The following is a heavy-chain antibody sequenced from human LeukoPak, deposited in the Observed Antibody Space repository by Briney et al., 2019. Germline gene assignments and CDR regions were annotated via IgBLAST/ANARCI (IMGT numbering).Heavy chain of an antibody. D-gene: IGHD4-17*01. CDR1: GGSISSYY. Sequence: PSETLSLTCTVSGGSISSYYWSWIRQPPGKGLEWIGYIYYSGSTNYNPSLKSRVTISVDTSKNQFSLKLSSVTAADTAVYYCARYYGDGGAFDIWGQGTMVTVSS. CDR2: IYYSGST. J-gene: IGHJ3*02. CDR3: ARYYGDGGAFDI. V-gene: IGHV4-59*08.